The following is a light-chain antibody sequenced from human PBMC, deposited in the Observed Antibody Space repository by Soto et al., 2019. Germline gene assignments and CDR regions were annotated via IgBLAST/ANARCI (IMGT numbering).Light chain of an antibody. CDR2: DAS. CDR3: QQYNSYSWT. V-gene: IGKV1-13*02. J-gene: IGKJ1*01. Sequence: AIQLTQSPSSLSASVGDRFTITRRASQGISSYLNWYQQKPGKAPKLLIYDASTLESGVPSRFSGSRSGTEFTLTISSLQPDDFATYYCQQYNSYSWTFGQGTKVDIK. CDR1: QGISSY.